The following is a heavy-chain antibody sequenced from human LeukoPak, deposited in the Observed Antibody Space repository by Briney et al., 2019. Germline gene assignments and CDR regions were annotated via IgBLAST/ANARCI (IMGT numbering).Heavy chain of an antibody. CDR1: GFTFSGYG. J-gene: IGHJ4*02. Sequence: GGSLRLSCAASGFTFSGYGMHWVRQAPGKGLEWVAFIRYDGSNKYYADSVKGRFTISRDNSKNTLYLQMNSLGAEDTAVYYCAKGGGVVIIAHWDYWGQGTLVTVSS. V-gene: IGHV3-30*02. CDR2: IRYDGSNK. D-gene: IGHD3-3*01. CDR3: AKGGGVVIIAHWDY.